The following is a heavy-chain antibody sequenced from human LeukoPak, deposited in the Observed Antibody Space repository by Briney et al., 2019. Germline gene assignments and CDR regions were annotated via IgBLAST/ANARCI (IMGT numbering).Heavy chain of an antibody. CDR1: GYTFTSYY. D-gene: IGHD3/OR15-3a*01. V-gene: IGHV1-46*01. CDR2: INPSGGST. Sequence: ASVKVSCKASGYTFTSYYMHWVRQAPGQALESMGIINPSGGSTSYAQKFQGRVTMTRDTSTSTVYMELSSLRSEDTAVYYCARDSGLDLFDYWGQGTLVTVSS. CDR3: ARDSGLDLFDY. J-gene: IGHJ4*02.